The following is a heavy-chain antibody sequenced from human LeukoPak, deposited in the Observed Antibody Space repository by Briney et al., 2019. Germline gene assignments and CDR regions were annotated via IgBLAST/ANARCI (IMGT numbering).Heavy chain of an antibody. V-gene: IGHV4-39*07. CDR1: GVSISIRSYY. CDR3: ARWAAADNSFDY. J-gene: IGHJ4*02. D-gene: IGHD6-13*01. Sequence: SETLSLTCTVSGVSISIRSYYWAWIRQPPGKGQEGNGRFYYRGSTYYNPSLNSRVTISVDTSKSPFSLKLSAVSAADTAVYYCARWAAADNSFDYWGQGTLVIVSS. CDR2: FYYRGST.